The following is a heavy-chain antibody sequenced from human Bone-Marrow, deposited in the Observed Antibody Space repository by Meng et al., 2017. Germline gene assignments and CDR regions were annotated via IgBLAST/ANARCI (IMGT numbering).Heavy chain of an antibody. J-gene: IGHJ4*02. V-gene: IGHV3-23*01. Sequence: VQRLESGGGLVQPGGSLRLSCAASGFTFSSYAMIWVRRAPGKGLEWVSAISGSGGSTYYPDSVKGRFTISRDNSKNTLFLQMNSLRVEDTAIYYCARQVGPDYWGQGTLVTVSS. D-gene: IGHD1-26*01. CDR3: ARQVGPDY. CDR2: ISGSGGST. CDR1: GFTFSSYA.